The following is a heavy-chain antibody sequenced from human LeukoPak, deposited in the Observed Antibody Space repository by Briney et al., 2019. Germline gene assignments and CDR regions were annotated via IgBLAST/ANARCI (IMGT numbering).Heavy chain of an antibody. CDR3: ARASSGSYFGYYYYYMDV. Sequence: GSLRLSCAVSGITLSNYGMAWVRQAPGKGLEWVASLSASGGGTSYADSVRGRFTISRDNTKNTLYLQMNSLRAEDTAVYYCARASSGSYFGYYYYYMDVWGKGTTVTVSS. J-gene: IGHJ6*03. D-gene: IGHD1-26*01. CDR1: GITLSNYG. V-gene: IGHV3-23*01. CDR2: LSASGGGT.